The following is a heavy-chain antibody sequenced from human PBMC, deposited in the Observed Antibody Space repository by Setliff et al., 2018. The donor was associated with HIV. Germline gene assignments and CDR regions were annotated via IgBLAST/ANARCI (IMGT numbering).Heavy chain of an antibody. J-gene: IGHJ4*02. CDR3: ARALYTNLAHFDY. CDR2: IIPIFGTL. D-gene: IGHD2-2*02. V-gene: IGHV1-69*13. CDR1: GGTFSNYA. Sequence: GASVKVSCKASGGTFSNYAINWVRQAPGQGLEWMGGIIPIFGTLNYAQKFQGRVTITADESTSTAYMELSSLRSDDTAVYYCARALYTNLAHFDYWGQGTLVTVSS.